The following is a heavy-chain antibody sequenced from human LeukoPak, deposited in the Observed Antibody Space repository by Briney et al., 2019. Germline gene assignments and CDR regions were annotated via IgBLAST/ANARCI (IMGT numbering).Heavy chain of an antibody. V-gene: IGHV4-59*01. D-gene: IGHD4-17*01. J-gene: IGHJ4*02. CDR2: IYYTGTT. Sequence: SETLSLTCSVSGGSISGYYWSWIRQPPGQGLEWIGYIYYTGTTNYNPSLKSRVTISVDTSKNQFSLKLTSVTAADTAVYYCARDVTVGDYAFDYWGQGTQVTVSS. CDR1: GGSISGYY. CDR3: ARDVTVGDYAFDY.